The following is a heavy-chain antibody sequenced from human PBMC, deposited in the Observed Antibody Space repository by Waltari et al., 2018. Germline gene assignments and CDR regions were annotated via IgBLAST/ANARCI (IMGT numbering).Heavy chain of an antibody. D-gene: IGHD2-21*01. J-gene: IGHJ5*02. CDR1: GGSISSSSYY. Sequence: QLQLQESGPGLVKPSETLSLTCTVSGGSISSSSYYWGWIRQPPGKGLEWIVRIYYSGSTYYNPSLKSRVTISVDTSKHQFSLKLSSVTAAYTAVYYCARDPLVIDWFDPWGQGTLVTVSS. CDR2: IYYSGST. V-gene: IGHV4-39*07. CDR3: ARDPLVIDWFDP.